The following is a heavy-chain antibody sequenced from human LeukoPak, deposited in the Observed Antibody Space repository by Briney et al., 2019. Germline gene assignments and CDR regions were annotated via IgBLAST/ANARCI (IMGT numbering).Heavy chain of an antibody. CDR3: ARLPTPSYGMDV. V-gene: IGHV4-59*08. Sequence: PSETLSLTCTVSGGSISSYYWSWIRQPPGKGLEWIGYIYYSGSTNYNPSLKSRVTISVDTSKNQFSLKLSSVTAADTAVYYCARLPTPSYGMDVWGQGTTVTVSS. D-gene: IGHD1-26*01. CDR2: IYYSGST. J-gene: IGHJ6*02. CDR1: GGSISSYY.